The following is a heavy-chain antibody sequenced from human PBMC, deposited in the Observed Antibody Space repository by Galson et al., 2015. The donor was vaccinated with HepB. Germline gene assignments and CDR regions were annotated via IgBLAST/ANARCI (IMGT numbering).Heavy chain of an antibody. Sequence: SLRLSCAASGFTFSSYEMNWVRQAPGKGLEWVSYISSSGSTIYYADSVKGRFTISRDNAKNSLYLQMNSLRAEDTAVYYCARRGTEYYDSSGRGGDYWGQGTLVTVSS. CDR1: GFTFSSYE. J-gene: IGHJ4*02. CDR2: ISSSGSTI. D-gene: IGHD3-22*01. CDR3: ARRGTEYYDSSGRGGDY. V-gene: IGHV3-48*03.